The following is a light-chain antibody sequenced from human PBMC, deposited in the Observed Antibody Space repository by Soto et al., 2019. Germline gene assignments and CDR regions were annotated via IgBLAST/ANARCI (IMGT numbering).Light chain of an antibody. Sequence: QSALTQPRSVSGSPGQSGTISCNGTSSDVGGYNYVSWYQQHPGKAPKLMIYDASKRPSGVPDRFSGSKSGNTASLAISGLQAEDEADYYCCSYAGSYVYVFGTGTKLTVL. CDR2: DAS. CDR1: SSDVGGYNY. V-gene: IGLV2-11*01. CDR3: CSYAGSYVYV. J-gene: IGLJ1*01.